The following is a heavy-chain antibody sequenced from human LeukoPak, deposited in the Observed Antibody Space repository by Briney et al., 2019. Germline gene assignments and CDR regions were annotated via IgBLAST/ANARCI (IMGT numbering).Heavy chain of an antibody. CDR1: GGSISSYY. V-gene: IGHV4-59*01. CDR2: IYYSGST. CDR3: ARAHNWNLDY. D-gene: IGHD1-20*01. Sequence: PETLSLTCTVSGGSISSYYWSWIRQPPGKGLEWIGYIYYSGSTNYNPSLKSRVTISVDTSKNQFSLKLSSVTAADTAVYYCARAHNWNLDYWGQGTLVTVSS. J-gene: IGHJ4*02.